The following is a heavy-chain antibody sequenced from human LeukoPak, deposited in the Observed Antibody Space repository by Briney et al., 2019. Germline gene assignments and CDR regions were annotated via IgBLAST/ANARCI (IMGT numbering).Heavy chain of an antibody. CDR1: GFTFNNYG. CDR2: ISGSGGST. V-gene: IGHV3-23*01. CDR3: ARERIGDGYNYAY. Sequence: AGGPLRLSCAASGFTFNNYGMSWVRQAPGKGLEWVSAISGSGGSTFYADSVKGRFTISRDNSKNTLYLQMNSLRAEDTAVYYCARERIGDGYNYAYWGQGTLVTVSS. J-gene: IGHJ4*02. D-gene: IGHD5-24*01.